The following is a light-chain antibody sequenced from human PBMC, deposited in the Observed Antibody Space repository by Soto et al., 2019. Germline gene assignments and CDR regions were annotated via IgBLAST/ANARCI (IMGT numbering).Light chain of an antibody. V-gene: IGKV1-5*03. Sequence: DIQMTQSPSTLSASVGDRVTITCRASQSISSWLAWYQQKPGKAPKLLIYKAYSLESGVPSRFSGSGSGTEFSLTISSLQPDDFATYDCRQHNSYTVTFGQGKRLESK. CDR1: QSISSW. J-gene: IGKJ5*01. CDR2: KAY. CDR3: RQHNSYTVT.